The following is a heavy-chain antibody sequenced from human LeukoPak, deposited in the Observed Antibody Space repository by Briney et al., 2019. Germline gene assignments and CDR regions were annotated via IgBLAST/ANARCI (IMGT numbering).Heavy chain of an antibody. V-gene: IGHV3-30-3*01. CDR3: AREHYGDLYFDY. CDR1: GFTFSSYA. Sequence: GGSLRLSCAASGFTFSSYAMHCVRQAPGKGLEWVAVISYDGSNKYYADSVKGRFTISRDNSKNTLYLQMNSLRAEDTAVYYCAREHYGDLYFDYWGQGTLVTVSS. J-gene: IGHJ4*02. CDR2: ISYDGSNK. D-gene: IGHD4-17*01.